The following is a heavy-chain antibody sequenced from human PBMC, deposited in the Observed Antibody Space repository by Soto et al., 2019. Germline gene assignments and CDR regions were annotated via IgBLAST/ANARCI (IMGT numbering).Heavy chain of an antibody. CDR3: ARASSGSFRDY. CDR1: GGSFSGYY. CDR2: INHSGST. D-gene: IGHD1-26*01. V-gene: IGHV4-34*01. J-gene: IGHJ4*02. Sequence: PSETLSLTCAVYGGSFSGYYWSWIRQPPGKGLEWIGEINHSGSTNYNPSLKSRVTISVDTSKNQFSLKLSSVTAADTAVYYCARASSGSFRDYWGQGTLVTVSS.